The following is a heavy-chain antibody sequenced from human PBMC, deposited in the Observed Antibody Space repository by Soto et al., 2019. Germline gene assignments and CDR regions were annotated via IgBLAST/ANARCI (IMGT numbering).Heavy chain of an antibody. Sequence: PGGSLRLSCAASGFTFTRYSMNWVRQAPGKGLDKVSSISSTTNYIYYGDSMKGRFTISRDNAKNSLYLEMNSLRAEDTAVYYCARESEDLTSNFDYWGQGTLVTVSS. J-gene: IGHJ4*02. CDR2: ISSTTNYI. CDR3: ARESEDLTSNFDY. CDR1: GFTFTRYS. V-gene: IGHV3-21*06.